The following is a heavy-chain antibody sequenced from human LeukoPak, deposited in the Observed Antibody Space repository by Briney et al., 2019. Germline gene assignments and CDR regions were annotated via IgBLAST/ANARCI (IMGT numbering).Heavy chain of an antibody. Sequence: GGSLRLSCAASGFTFGSYSMNWVRQAPGKGLEWVSSISSSSSYIYYADSVKGRFTFSRDNSKNTLYLQMNSLRAEDTAVYYCAKGPGYSSGWSPAEYFQHWGQGTLVTVSS. CDR2: ISSSSSYI. D-gene: IGHD6-19*01. CDR3: AKGPGYSSGWSPAEYFQH. J-gene: IGHJ1*01. V-gene: IGHV3-21*04. CDR1: GFTFGSYS.